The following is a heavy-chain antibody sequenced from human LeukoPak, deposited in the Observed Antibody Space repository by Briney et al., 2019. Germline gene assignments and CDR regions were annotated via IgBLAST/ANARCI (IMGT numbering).Heavy chain of an antibody. Sequence: GGTLRLSCAASGFTFSSYGMHWVRQAPAKGLKWVAVISYDGSNKYYADSVKGRFTISRDNSKNTLYLQMNSLRAEDTAVYYCAKDGVLRSGWYHYFDYWGQGTLVTVSS. CDR2: ISYDGSNK. J-gene: IGHJ4*02. CDR1: GFTFSSYG. V-gene: IGHV3-30*18. CDR3: AKDGVLRSGWYHYFDY. D-gene: IGHD6-19*01.